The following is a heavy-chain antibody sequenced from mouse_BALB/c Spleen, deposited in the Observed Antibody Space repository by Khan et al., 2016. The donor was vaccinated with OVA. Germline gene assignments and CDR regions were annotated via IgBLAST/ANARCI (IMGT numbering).Heavy chain of an antibody. CDR2: ISSTGST. J-gene: IGHJ4*01. CDR1: GYAITSYST. V-gene: IGHV3-2*02. D-gene: IGHD2-14*01. Sequence: VQLQQSGPGLVTPSQSLSLTCTVTGYAITSYSTWNCIRQLPGNQLEWMGYISSTGSTPYTPSLQSRISITRDSSKHQFFLQLKSLTTDDTATYYCARSLYYSYGYALDCWGRGTSVTVSS. CDR3: ARSLYYSYGYALDC.